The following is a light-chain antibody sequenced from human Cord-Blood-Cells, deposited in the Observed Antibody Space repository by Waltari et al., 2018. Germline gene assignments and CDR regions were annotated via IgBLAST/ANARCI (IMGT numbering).Light chain of an antibody. CDR2: DVS. Sequence: QSALTQPASVSGSPGQSITISCTGTSSDVGGYNYGSWYQQHPGKAPKLMIYDVSNRPSGVSNRFSGSKSGNTASLTISGLQAEDEADYYCSSYTSSSTLTFGGGTKLTVL. CDR1: SSDVGGYNY. CDR3: SSYTSSSTLT. V-gene: IGLV2-14*03. J-gene: IGLJ3*02.